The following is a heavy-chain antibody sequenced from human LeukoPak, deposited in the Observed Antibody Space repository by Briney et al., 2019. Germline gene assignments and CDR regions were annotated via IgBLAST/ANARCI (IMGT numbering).Heavy chain of an antibody. CDR1: GFTFSSYS. J-gene: IGHJ2*01. V-gene: IGHV3-21*01. CDR3: ARDRITMIAVAYWYFDL. D-gene: IGHD3-22*01. CDR2: ISSSSSYV. Sequence: GGSLRLSCAASGFTFSSYSMNWVRQAPGKGLEWVSSISSSSSYVYYADSVKGRFTISRDNAKNSLYLQMNSLRAEDTAVYYCARDRITMIAVAYWYFDLWGRGTLVTVSS.